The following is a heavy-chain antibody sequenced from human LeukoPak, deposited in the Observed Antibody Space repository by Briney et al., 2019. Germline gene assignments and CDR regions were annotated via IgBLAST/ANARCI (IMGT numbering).Heavy chain of an antibody. V-gene: IGHV3-21*01. CDR3: ARVGKTLAAARPFDY. Sequence: GGSLRLSCAASGFTFSSYSMNWVRQAPGKGLEWVSSISSSSSYIYYADSAKGRFTISRDNAKNSLYLQMNSLRAEDTAVYYCARVGKTLAAARPFDYWGQGTLVTVSS. CDR2: ISSSSSYI. CDR1: GFTFSSYS. J-gene: IGHJ4*02. D-gene: IGHD6-6*01.